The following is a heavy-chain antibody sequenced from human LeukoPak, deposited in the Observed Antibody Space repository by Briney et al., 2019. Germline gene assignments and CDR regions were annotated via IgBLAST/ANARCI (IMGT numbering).Heavy chain of an antibody. Sequence: PGGSLRLSCAASGFTFSSYGMHWVRQAPGKGLEWVAFIRYDGSNKYYADSVKGRFTISRDNSKSTLYLQMNSLRAEDTAVYYCAKEGYCSSTSCYHFRGRRYYYYMDVWGKGTTVTVSS. CDR1: GFTFSSYG. D-gene: IGHD2-2*01. J-gene: IGHJ6*03. V-gene: IGHV3-30*02. CDR3: AKEGYCSSTSCYHFRGRRYYYYMDV. CDR2: IRYDGSNK.